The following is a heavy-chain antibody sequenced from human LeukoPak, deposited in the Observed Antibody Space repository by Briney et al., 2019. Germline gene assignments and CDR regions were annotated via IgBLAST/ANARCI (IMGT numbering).Heavy chain of an antibody. CDR3: ARECSSSPCNYFGMDV. D-gene: IGHD6-13*01. CDR1: GFTFNNIG. Sequence: GRSLRLSCAASGFTFNNIGMHWVRQAPGKGLEWVAVMSNDGSNQYYGDSVKGRFTISRDNSKNTLYLQMSSLTAEDTAVYYCARECSSSPCNYFGMDVWGQGTTVTVSS. CDR2: MSNDGSNQ. J-gene: IGHJ6*02. V-gene: IGHV3-30*03.